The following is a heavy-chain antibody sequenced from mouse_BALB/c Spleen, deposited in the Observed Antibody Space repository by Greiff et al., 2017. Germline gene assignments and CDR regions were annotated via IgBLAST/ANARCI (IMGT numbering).Heavy chain of an antibody. D-gene: IGHD2-4*01. J-gene: IGHJ4*01. Sequence: EVKLMESGGGLVQPGGSRKLSCAASGFTFSSFGMHWVRQAPEKGLEWVAYISSGSSTIYYADTVKGRFTISRDNPKNTLFLQMTSLRSEDTAMYYCARSGNYDYDDGVGAMDYWGQGTSVTVSS. CDR2: ISSGSSTI. CDR3: ARSGNYDYDDGVGAMDY. CDR1: GFTFSSFG. V-gene: IGHV5-17*02.